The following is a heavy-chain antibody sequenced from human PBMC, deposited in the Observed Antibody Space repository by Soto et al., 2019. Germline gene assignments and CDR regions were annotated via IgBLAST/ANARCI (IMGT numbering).Heavy chain of an antibody. V-gene: IGHV4-30-2*01. J-gene: IGHJ5*02. Sequence: SETLSLTCAVSGGSISSGGYSWNWIRQPLGKGLEWIGYIYHSGSTYYNPSLKSRVTISVDKSKNQFSLKLTSVTAADTAVYYCARDQLEGNWFDPWGQETLVTFSS. CDR3: ARDQLEGNWFDP. CDR2: IYHSGST. D-gene: IGHD1-1*01. CDR1: GGSISSGGYS.